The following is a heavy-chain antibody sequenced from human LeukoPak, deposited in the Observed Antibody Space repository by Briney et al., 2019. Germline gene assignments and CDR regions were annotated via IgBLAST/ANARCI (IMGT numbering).Heavy chain of an antibody. CDR3: AKEGSSGYYYYFDY. Sequence: PGRSLRLSCAASGFTFSSYGMHWVRRAPGKGLEWVAVISYDGSNKYYADSVKGRFTISRDNSKNTLYLQMNSLRAEDTAVYYCAKEGSSGYYYYFDYWGQGTLVTVSS. D-gene: IGHD3-22*01. V-gene: IGHV3-30*18. CDR2: ISYDGSNK. CDR1: GFTFSSYG. J-gene: IGHJ4*02.